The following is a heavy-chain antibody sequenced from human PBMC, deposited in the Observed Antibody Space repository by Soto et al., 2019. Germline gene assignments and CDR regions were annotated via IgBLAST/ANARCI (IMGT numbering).Heavy chain of an antibody. CDR2: TYYRSKWYN. V-gene: IGHV6-1*01. Sequence: PSQTLSLTCAISGESVSTNSATWDWIRQSPSRGLEWLGRTYYRSKWYNDYAVSVKGRITINPDTSNVDPVDTATYYCARIHGPSGNYDLDYWGQGTLVTVSS. CDR3: YDLDY. CDR1: GESVSTNSAT. D-gene: IGHD2-21*01. J-gene: IGHJ4*02.